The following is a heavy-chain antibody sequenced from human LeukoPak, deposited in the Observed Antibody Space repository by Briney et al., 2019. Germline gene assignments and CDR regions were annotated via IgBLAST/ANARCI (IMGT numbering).Heavy chain of an antibody. CDR2: IYYSGST. J-gene: IGHJ4*02. CDR3: ARHGDYAWGSYRQSYYFDY. D-gene: IGHD3-16*02. CDR1: GGSISSYY. Sequence: PSETLSLTCTVSGGSISSYYWSWIRQPPGKGLEWIGYIYYSGSTNYNPSLKSRVTISVDTSKNQFSLKLSSVTAADTAVYYCARHGDYAWGSYRQSYYFDYWGQGALVTVSS. V-gene: IGHV4-59*08.